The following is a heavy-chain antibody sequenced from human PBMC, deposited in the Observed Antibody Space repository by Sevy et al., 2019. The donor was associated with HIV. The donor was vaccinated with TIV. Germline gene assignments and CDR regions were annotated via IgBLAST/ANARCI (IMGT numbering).Heavy chain of an antibody. V-gene: IGHV4-61*01. CDR1: GGSVSSGSYY. CDR3: ARSQYCSGGSCYSDFDY. Sequence: SETLSLTCTVSGGSVSSGSYYWSWIRQPPGKGLEWIGYSYYSGSTNYNPSLKSRVTISVDTSKNQFSLKLSSVTAADTAVYYCARSQYCSGGSCYSDFDYWGQGTLVTVSS. CDR2: SYYSGST. J-gene: IGHJ4*02. D-gene: IGHD2-15*01.